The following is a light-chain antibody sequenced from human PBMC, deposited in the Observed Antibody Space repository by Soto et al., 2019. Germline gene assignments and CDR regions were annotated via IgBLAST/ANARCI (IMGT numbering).Light chain of an antibody. CDR3: QHANSFPLT. CDR2: AAY. Sequence: DIQMTQSPSSVSASVGDRVTITCRASQHIGSWLAWYQQKPGKAPKLLIYAAYSLQGGVPSRFSGSGSGTDFTLTISSLQHEDFATYFCQHANSFPLTFGGGTKVEIK. J-gene: IGKJ4*01. V-gene: IGKV1D-12*01. CDR1: QHIGSW.